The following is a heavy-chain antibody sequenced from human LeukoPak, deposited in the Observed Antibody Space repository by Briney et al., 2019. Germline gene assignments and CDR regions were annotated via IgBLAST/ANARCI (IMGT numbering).Heavy chain of an antibody. Sequence: SETLSLTCTVSGGSISSNYWAWIRQPPGQGLEWIAYIHSSGYTNYNPFLRSRVTISVDTSKNEFSLKVTSVTAADTAVYYCAQRQGPTSGSYDYFYPWGQGTLVTVSS. V-gene: IGHV4-4*09. CDR2: IHSSGYT. D-gene: IGHD1-26*01. CDR3: AQRQGPTSGSYDYFYP. J-gene: IGHJ5*02. CDR1: GGSISSNY.